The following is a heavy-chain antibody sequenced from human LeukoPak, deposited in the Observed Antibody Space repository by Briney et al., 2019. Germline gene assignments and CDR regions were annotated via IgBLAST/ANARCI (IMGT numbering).Heavy chain of an antibody. V-gene: IGHV1-8*01. CDR1: GYTFTSYD. Sequence: ASVKVSCKASGYTFTSYDINWVRQAARQGLEWMGWMNPNSGNTGYAQKFQGRVTMTRNTSISTAYMELSSLRSEDTAVYYCARRVPGRDRSLDYWGQGTLVTVSS. CDR3: ARRVPGRDRSLDY. D-gene: IGHD3-16*02. J-gene: IGHJ4*02. CDR2: MNPNSGNT.